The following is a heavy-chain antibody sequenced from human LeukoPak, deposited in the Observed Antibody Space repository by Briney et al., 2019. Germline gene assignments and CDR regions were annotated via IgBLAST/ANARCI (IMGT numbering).Heavy chain of an antibody. CDR3: TRPLYYYDSSGYYPGSLPFDY. D-gene: IGHD3-22*01. J-gene: IGHJ4*02. V-gene: IGHV1-2*02. CDR2: INPNSGGT. Sequence: GASVKVSCKASGYTFTGYYMHWVRQAPGQGLEWMGWINPNSGGTNYAQKFQGRVTMTRDTSISTAYMELSRLRSDDTAVYYCTRPLYYYDSSGYYPGSLPFDYWGQGTLVTVSS. CDR1: GYTFTGYY.